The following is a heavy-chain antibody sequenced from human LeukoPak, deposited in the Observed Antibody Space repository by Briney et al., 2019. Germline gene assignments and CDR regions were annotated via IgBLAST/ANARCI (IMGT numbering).Heavy chain of an antibody. J-gene: IGHJ6*03. CDR1: GFTFSSYA. V-gene: IGHV3-30*04. Sequence: GGSLRLSCAASGFTFSSYAMHWVRQAPGKGLEWVAVISHDGSNKNYADSVKGRFTVSRDNSKNTLYLQMNSLRAEDTAVYYCARYDYYYYMDVWGKGTTVTVSS. CDR2: ISHDGSNK. CDR3: ARYDYYYYMDV.